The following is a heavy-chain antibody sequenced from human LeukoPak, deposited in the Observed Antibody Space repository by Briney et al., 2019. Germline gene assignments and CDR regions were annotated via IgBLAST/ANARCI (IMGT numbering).Heavy chain of an antibody. CDR3: ARQTTYDIDAFDI. Sequence: GESLKISCKGSGYSFTNYWIGWVRQMPGKGLEWMGIIYPGDSDTRYSPSFQGQVTISADKSISTAYLQWSSLKASDTAMYYCARQTTYDIDAFDIWGQGTMVTVSS. D-gene: IGHD3-9*01. CDR1: GYSFTNYW. J-gene: IGHJ3*02. CDR2: IYPGDSDT. V-gene: IGHV5-51*01.